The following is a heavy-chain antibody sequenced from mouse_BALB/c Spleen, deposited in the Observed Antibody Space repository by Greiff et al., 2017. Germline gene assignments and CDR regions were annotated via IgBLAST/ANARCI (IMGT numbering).Heavy chain of an antibody. CDR1: GFTFSSYA. Sequence: EVMLVEPGGGLVKPGGSLKLSCAASGFTFSSYAMSWVRQTPEKRLEWVASISSGGSTYYPDSVKGRFTISRDNARNILYLRMSSLRSEDTAMYYCARTPSYDYPSYWGQGTLVTVSA. D-gene: IGHD2-4*01. J-gene: IGHJ3*01. CDR2: ISSGGST. V-gene: IGHV5-6-5*01. CDR3: ARTPSYDYPSY.